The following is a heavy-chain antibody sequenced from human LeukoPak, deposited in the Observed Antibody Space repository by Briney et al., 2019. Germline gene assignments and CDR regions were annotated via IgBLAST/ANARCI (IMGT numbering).Heavy chain of an antibody. D-gene: IGHD6-19*01. Sequence: PMASVKVSCKASGYTFTGYYMHWVRQAPGQGLEWMGWINPNSGGTNYAQKFQGRVTMTRDTSISTAYMELSRLRSDDTAVYYCVRAGNRRIAVAGSSYWGQGTLVTVSS. J-gene: IGHJ4*02. CDR3: VRAGNRRIAVAGSSY. V-gene: IGHV1-2*02. CDR2: INPNSGGT. CDR1: GYTFTGYY.